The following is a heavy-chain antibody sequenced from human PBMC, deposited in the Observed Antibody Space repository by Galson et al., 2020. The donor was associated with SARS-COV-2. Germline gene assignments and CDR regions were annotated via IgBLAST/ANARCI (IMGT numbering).Heavy chain of an antibody. V-gene: IGHV5-51*01. D-gene: IGHD3-3*01. J-gene: IGHJ6*02. CDR3: ARRKVNFWCGYYDYYYGMDV. CDR2: IYPGDSET. Sequence: GESLKISCQGAGYSFTSYCIGWVCQTPGKGLEWMGIIYPGDSETRYSPSFQGQVTISADKSISTAYLQWSSLKASDTAMYYCARRKVNFWCGYYDYYYGMDVWGQGTTVTVSS. CDR1: GYSFTSYC.